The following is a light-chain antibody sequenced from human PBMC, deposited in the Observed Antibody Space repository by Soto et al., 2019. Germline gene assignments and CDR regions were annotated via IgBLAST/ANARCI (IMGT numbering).Light chain of an antibody. CDR2: ANT. Sequence: QSVLTQPPSVSGAPGQTVTISCTGSSSNIGATYEVHWYQQLPGTAPKLLIYANTHRPSGVPDRFSGSKSGTSASLAITGLQAEDEADYYCQSYDSSLSGYVFGTGTKVTVL. CDR1: SSNIGATYE. J-gene: IGLJ1*01. V-gene: IGLV1-40*01. CDR3: QSYDSSLSGYV.